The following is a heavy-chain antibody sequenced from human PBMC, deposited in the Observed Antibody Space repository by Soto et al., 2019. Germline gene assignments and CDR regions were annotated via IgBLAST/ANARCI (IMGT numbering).Heavy chain of an antibody. CDR3: ARDLQADY. CDR2: INAGNGNT. CDR1: GYTFTSYA. J-gene: IGHJ4*02. Sequence: QVQLVQSGAEVKKPGASVKVSCKASGYTFTSYAMHWVRQAPGQRLEWMGWINAGNGNTKYSQKFQGRVTITRDTAASTVYMELSSLISEDTAVYYCARDLQADYWGQGTQVTVSS. V-gene: IGHV1-3*01.